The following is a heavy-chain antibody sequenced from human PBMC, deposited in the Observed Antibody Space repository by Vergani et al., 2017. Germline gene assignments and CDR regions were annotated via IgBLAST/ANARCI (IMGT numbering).Heavy chain of an antibody. CDR3: ANSAKLGSFDY. D-gene: IGHD7-27*01. V-gene: IGHV3-23*04. CDR1: GFTLSHFS. Sequence: EVQLVESGGGLVQPGGSLRLYCAASGFTLSHFSMTWVRQAPGKGLEWVSAISGSGGSTYYADSVKGRFTISRDNSKNTLYLQMNSLRAEDTAVYYCANSAKLGSFDYWGQGTLVTVSS. CDR2: ISGSGGST. J-gene: IGHJ4*02.